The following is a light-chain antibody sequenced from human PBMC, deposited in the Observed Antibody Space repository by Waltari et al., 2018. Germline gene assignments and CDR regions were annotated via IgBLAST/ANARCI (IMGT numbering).Light chain of an antibody. J-gene: IGLJ2*01. CDR3: SSYASSSTFVV. CDR1: SSDVGGYNY. Sequence: QSALTQPASVSGSPGQSITISCTGTSSDVGGYNYVSWYQQHPGKAPKLMIYDVSKRPSGVSKRVSGAKSGNTASLTISGLQAEDEADYYCSSYASSSTFVVFGGGTKLTFL. V-gene: IGLV2-14*01. CDR2: DVS.